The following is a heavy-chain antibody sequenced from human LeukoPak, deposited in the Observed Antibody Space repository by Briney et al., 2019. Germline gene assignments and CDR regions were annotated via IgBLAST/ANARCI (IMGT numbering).Heavy chain of an antibody. Sequence: ASVKVSCKASGGTFSSSAISWVRQAPGQGLEWMGGIIPIFGTANYAQKFQGRVTITADESTSTAYMELSSLRSEDTAVYYCARETYFGAFDIWGQGTMVTVSS. V-gene: IGHV1-69*13. CDR1: GGTFSSSA. CDR2: IIPIFGTA. J-gene: IGHJ3*02. D-gene: IGHD3-10*01. CDR3: ARETYFGAFDI.